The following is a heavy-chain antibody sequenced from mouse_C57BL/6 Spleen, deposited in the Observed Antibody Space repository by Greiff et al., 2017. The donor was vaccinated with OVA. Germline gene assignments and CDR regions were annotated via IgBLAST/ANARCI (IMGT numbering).Heavy chain of an antibody. CDR2: FYPGSGSI. Sequence: QVQLKESGAELVKPGASVKLSCKASGYTFTEYTIHWVKQRSGQGLEWIGWFYPGSGSIKYNEKFKDKATLTADKSSSTVYMELSSLTSEDSAVYVCAGHEGRESYGNYGGYAMDYWGQGTSVTVSS. CDR1: GYTFTEYT. J-gene: IGHJ4*01. V-gene: IGHV1-62-2*01. D-gene: IGHD2-1*01. CDR3: AGHEGRESYGNYGGYAMDY.